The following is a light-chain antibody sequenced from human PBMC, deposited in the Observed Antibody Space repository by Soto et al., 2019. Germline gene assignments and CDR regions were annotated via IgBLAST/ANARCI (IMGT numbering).Light chain of an antibody. Sequence: EIVMTQSPATLSVSPGERVTLSCRASQSVSNNLAWYQHKPGQAPRLLISAASTRAAGVPARFSGSGSGTEFTLTLRSLLSADSAVYYCQQYHYWWTFGQGTKVEIK. V-gene: IGKV3-15*01. CDR2: AAS. CDR1: QSVSNN. J-gene: IGKJ1*01. CDR3: QQYHYWWT.